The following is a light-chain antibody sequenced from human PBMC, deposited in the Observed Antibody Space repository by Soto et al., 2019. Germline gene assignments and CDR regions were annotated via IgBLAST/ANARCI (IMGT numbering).Light chain of an antibody. CDR3: ISFTSRHIYV. V-gene: IGLV2-11*01. J-gene: IGLJ1*01. CDR1: SSDVGGYNY. Sequence: QSVLTQPRSVSGSPGQSVTISCTGTSSDVGGYNYVSWYQQHPGKAPKLMIYDVSKRPSGISNRFSGSKSGNTASLTISGLQTEDEADYYCISFTSRHIYVFGTGTKLTVL. CDR2: DVS.